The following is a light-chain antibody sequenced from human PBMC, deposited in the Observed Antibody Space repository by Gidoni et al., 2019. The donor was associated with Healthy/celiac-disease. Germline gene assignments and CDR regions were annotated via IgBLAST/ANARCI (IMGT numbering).Light chain of an antibody. CDR3: QKYNSAPPWT. J-gene: IGKJ1*01. CDR1: QGISNY. Sequence: DIQMTQSPSSLSASVGDRGTITCRASQGISNYLAWYQQKPGKVPKLLIYAASTLQSGVPSRFSGSGSGTDFTLTISRLQPEDVATYYCQKYNSAPPWTFGQGTKVEIK. CDR2: AAS. V-gene: IGKV1-27*01.